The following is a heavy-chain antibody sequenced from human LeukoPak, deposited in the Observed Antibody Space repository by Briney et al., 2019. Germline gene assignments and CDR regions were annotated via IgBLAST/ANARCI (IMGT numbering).Heavy chain of an antibody. CDR1: GYTFTSYG. CDR3: ATDLPATRKYCSSTSCYFGY. D-gene: IGHD2-2*01. Sequence: ASVKLSCKASGYTFTSYGISWARQAPGQGLEWMGWISAYNGNTNYAQKLQGRVTMTTDTSTSTAYMELRSLRSEDTAVYYCATDLPATRKYCSSTSCYFGYWGQGTLVTVSS. CDR2: ISAYNGNT. V-gene: IGHV1-18*01. J-gene: IGHJ4*02.